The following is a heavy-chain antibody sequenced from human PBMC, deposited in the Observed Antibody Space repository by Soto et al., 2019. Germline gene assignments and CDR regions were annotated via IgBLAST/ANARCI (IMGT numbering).Heavy chain of an antibody. CDR2: INIDGTST. J-gene: IGHJ4*02. CDR1: GFTFSSYW. D-gene: IGHD6-19*01. CDR3: ASPKYSSGWYVG. Sequence: GGSLRLSCAASGFTFSSYWMHRVRQAPGKGLVWVSGINIDGTSTSYADAVKGRFTISRDNAKNRLYMQMNSLRAEDTAVYYCASPKYSSGWYVGWGQGTLVTVSS. V-gene: IGHV3-74*01.